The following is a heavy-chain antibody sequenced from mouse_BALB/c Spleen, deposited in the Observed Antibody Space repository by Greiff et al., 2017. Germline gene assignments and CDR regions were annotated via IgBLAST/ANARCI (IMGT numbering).Heavy chain of an antibody. Sequence: VQLKESGPSLVKPSQTLSLTCSVTGDSITSGYWNWIRKFPGNKLEYMGYISYSGSTYYNPSLKSRISITRDTSKNQYYLQLNSVTTEDTATYYCARWGYYGSSYGAWFAYWGQGTLVTVSA. CDR3: ARWGYYGSSYGAWFAY. J-gene: IGHJ3*01. CDR2: ISYSGST. CDR1: GDSITSGY. V-gene: IGHV3-8*02. D-gene: IGHD1-1*01.